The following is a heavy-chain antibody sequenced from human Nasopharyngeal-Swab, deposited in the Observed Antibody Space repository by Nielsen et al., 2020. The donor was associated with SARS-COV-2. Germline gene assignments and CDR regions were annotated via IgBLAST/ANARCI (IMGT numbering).Heavy chain of an antibody. J-gene: IGHJ6*02. CDR2: IYPGDSDT. V-gene: IGHV5-51*01. CDR3: ARRGSGSHGYYYGMDV. CDR1: GYSSTSYW. D-gene: IGHD1-26*01. Sequence: KVSCKGSGYSSTSYWIGWVRQMPGKGLEWMGIIYPGDSDTRYSPSFQGQVTISADKSISTAYLQWSSLKASDTAMYYCARRGSGSHGYYYGMDVWGQGTTVTVSS.